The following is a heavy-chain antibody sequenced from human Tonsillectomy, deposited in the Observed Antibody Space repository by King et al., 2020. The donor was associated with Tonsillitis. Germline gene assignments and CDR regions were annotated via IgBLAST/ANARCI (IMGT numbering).Heavy chain of an antibody. J-gene: IGHJ4*02. CDR1: GFTFDDYA. CDR3: AKDTVPLGGVIVFPYVDY. D-gene: IGHD3-16*02. CDR2: ISWNSGSI. Sequence: VQLVESGGGLVQPGRSLRLSCAASGFTFDDYAMHWVRQAPGQGLEWVSGISWNSGSIGYADSVKGRFTISRDTAKNSLDLQMNSLRAEDTALYYCAKDTVPLGGVIVFPYVDYWGQGTLVTVSS. V-gene: IGHV3-9*01.